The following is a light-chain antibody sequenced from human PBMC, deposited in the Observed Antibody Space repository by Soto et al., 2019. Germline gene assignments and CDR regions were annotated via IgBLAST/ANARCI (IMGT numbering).Light chain of an antibody. Sequence: QSVLTQPASVSGSPGQSITISCTGTSSDVGTYDLVSWYQHHPGKAPRLMIYEVNKRPSGVSDRFSGSKSGNTASLTISGLQADDDADYYCCSYAGRSTFYVFGTGTKLTVL. V-gene: IGLV2-23*02. J-gene: IGLJ1*01. CDR3: CSYAGRSTFYV. CDR1: SSDVGTYDL. CDR2: EVN.